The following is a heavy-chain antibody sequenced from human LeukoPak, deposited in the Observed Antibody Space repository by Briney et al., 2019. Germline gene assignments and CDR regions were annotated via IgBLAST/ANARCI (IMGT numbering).Heavy chain of an antibody. CDR3: ARDRELGY. CDR2: IYNSGST. D-gene: IGHD3-10*01. CDR1: GGSISIWY. Sequence: SETLSLTCTVSGGSISIWYWSWIRQPPGKGLEWIGYIYNSGSTNYNPSLKSRVAISVDTPKNQSSLKLNSVTAADTAVYFCARDRELGYWGQGTLVTVSS. J-gene: IGHJ4*02. V-gene: IGHV4-59*01.